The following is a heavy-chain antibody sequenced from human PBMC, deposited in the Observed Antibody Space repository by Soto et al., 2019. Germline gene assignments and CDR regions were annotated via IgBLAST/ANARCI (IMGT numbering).Heavy chain of an antibody. CDR3: AKDHLLRYFDWSFDY. J-gene: IGHJ4*02. CDR2: IKSKTDGGTT. Sequence: GSLRLSCAASGFTFSNAWMNWVRQAPGKGLEWVGRIKSKTDGGTTDYAAPVKGRFTISRDDSKNTLYLQMNSLRAEDTAVYYCAKDHLLRYFDWSFDYWGQGTLVTVSS. D-gene: IGHD3-9*01. V-gene: IGHV3-15*07. CDR1: GFTFSNAW.